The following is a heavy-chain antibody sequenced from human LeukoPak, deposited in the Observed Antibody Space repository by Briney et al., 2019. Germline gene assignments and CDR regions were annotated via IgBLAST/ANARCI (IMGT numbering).Heavy chain of an antibody. J-gene: IGHJ4*02. CDR2: IYYSGST. CDR1: GGSISSSSYY. D-gene: IGHD6-13*01. Sequence: SETLSLTCTVSGGSISSSSYYWGWIRQPPGRGLEGIGSIYYSGSTYYNPSLKSRVTISVDPSKNQFSLKLSSLTTTDTAVSYCANGIAAAGVYYFDYSGEGTQVAVSS. V-gene: IGHV4-39*01. CDR3: ANGIAAAGVYYFDY.